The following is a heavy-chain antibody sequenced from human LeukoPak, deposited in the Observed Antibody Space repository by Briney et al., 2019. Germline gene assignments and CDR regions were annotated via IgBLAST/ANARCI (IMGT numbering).Heavy chain of an antibody. D-gene: IGHD6-6*01. CDR2: IYYSGST. CDR1: GGSISGYY. CDR3: ARLEAYSSSSGGWFDP. J-gene: IGHJ5*02. Sequence: PSETLSLTCTVSGGSISGYYWSWIRQPPGKGLEWIGSIYYSGSTYYNPSLKSRVTISVDTSKNQFSLKLSSVTAADTAVYYCARLEAYSSSSGGWFDPWGQGTLVSVSS. V-gene: IGHV4-39*01.